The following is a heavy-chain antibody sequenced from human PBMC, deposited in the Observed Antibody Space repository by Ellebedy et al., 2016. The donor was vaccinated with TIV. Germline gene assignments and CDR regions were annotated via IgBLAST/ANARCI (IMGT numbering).Heavy chain of an antibody. D-gene: IGHD3-10*01. CDR1: GDSLSSSSSY. CDR2: IYHSGNT. Sequence: SETLSLTCTVSGDSLSSSSSYWGWIRQPPGKGLEWIGSIYHSGNTYYNPSLESRVTLSVDTSQGQFSLKLSSVTAADTAVYYCARWFGELLYVRWFDPWGQGTLVTVSS. CDR3: ARWFGELLYVRWFDP. J-gene: IGHJ5*02. V-gene: IGHV4-39*01.